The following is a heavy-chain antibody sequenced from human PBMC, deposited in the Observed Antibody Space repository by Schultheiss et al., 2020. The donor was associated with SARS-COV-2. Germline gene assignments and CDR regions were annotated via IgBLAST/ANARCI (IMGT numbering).Heavy chain of an antibody. CDR1: GGSFSGYY. V-gene: IGHV4-59*01. J-gene: IGHJ4*02. CDR2: IYYSGST. D-gene: IGHD6-6*01. CDR3: ARSARRPFDY. Sequence: GSLRLSCAVYGGSFSGYYWSWIRQPPGKGLEWIGYIYYSGSTNYNPSLKSRVTISVDTSKNQFSLKLSSVTAADTAVYYCARSARRPFDYWGQGTLVTVSS.